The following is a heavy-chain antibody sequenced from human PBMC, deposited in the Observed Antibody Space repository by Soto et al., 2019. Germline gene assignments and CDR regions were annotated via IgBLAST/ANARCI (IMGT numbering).Heavy chain of an antibody. J-gene: IGHJ4*02. CDR1: GYTFTSYG. CDR2: ISAYYANT. CDR3: ARDMIGYTSGAGY. V-gene: IGHV1-18*01. Sequence: QVQLLQSGAEVKKPGASVKVSCKASGYTFTSYGISWGRQAPGQGVEWMGGISAYYANTNDAQKLQGRVTMTADTSASTALMELRSLRSDDTAVYYCARDMIGYTSGAGYWGQGTLVTVSS. D-gene: IGHD6-25*01.